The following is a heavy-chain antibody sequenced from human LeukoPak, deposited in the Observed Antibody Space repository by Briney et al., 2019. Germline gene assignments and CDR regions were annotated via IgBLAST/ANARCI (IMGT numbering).Heavy chain of an antibody. CDR1: GGSIGSSEW. CDR3: AREWGHYYDSSGYYRY. V-gene: IGHV4-4*02. J-gene: IGHJ4*02. Sequence: SETLSLTCAVSGGSIGSSEWWSWVRQPPGKGLEWIGEISLRGYTNYKPSLNSRVTISADQSRNQLSLKLTSVTAADTAIYYCAREWGHYYDSSGYYRYWGQGTLVTVSS. CDR2: ISLRGYT. D-gene: IGHD3-22*01.